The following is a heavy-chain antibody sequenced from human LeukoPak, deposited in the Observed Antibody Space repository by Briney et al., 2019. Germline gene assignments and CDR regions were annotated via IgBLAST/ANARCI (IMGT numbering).Heavy chain of an antibody. V-gene: IGHV3-23*01. CDR3: AKGGTSSWYFVFDY. J-gene: IGHJ4*02. CDR2: ISGSGGNA. D-gene: IGHD6-13*01. CDR1: GFTSRSYA. Sequence: PGGSLRLSCAASGFTSRSYAMTWVRQAPGKGLEWVSVISGSGGNAYYADSVKGRFTISRDNFKNTLYLQMNSLTAEDTAIYYCAKGGTSSWYFVFDYWGQGVLVTVSS.